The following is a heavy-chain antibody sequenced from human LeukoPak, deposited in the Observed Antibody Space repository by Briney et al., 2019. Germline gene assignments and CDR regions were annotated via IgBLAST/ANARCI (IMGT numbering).Heavy chain of an antibody. V-gene: IGHV3-15*01. Sequence: PGGSLRLTCAASGFTFNNAWMNWVRQAPGKGLEWVGRIKSKNVGGTTDYAAPVKGRFTISRDDSKNTVYLQMNSLKIEDTAVYYCTSHAAFDPWGQGTLVTVSS. CDR3: TSHAAFDP. CDR2: IKSKNVGGTT. CDR1: GFTFNNAW. J-gene: IGHJ5*02.